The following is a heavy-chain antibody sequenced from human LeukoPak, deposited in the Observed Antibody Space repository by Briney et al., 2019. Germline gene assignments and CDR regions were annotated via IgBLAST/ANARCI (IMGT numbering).Heavy chain of an antibody. J-gene: IGHJ4*02. D-gene: IGHD3-22*01. CDR2: IYWNDDK. V-gene: IGHV2-5*01. Sequence: SGPTLVKPTQTLTLTCTFSGFSLSTRGVGVGWIRQPPGKALEWLALIYWNDDKRYSPSLKSRLTITKDTSKNQVVLTMTNMDPVDTATYYCAHRTRIIRDSSGYSDDWGQGTLVTVSS. CDR3: AHRTRIIRDSSGYSDD. CDR1: GFSLSTRGVG.